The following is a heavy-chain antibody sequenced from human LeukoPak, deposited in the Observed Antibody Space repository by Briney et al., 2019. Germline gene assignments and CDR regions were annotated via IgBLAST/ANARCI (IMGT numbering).Heavy chain of an antibody. Sequence: PSQTLSLTCTVSGGSISSGDYYWSWLRQPPGKGLEWIGYIYYSGSTYYNPSLKSRVTISVDTSKNQFSLKLSSVTAADTAVYYCASLVLMVYVIDYWGQGTLVTVSS. CDR3: ASLVLMVYVIDY. CDR1: GGSISSGDYY. V-gene: IGHV4-30-4*08. D-gene: IGHD2-8*01. CDR2: IYYSGST. J-gene: IGHJ4*02.